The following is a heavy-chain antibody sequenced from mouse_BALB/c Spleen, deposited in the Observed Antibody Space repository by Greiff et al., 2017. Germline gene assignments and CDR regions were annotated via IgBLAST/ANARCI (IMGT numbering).Heavy chain of an antibody. CDR2: IWAGGST. CDR1: GFSLTSYG. CDR3: ARGSGSSYWYFDV. J-gene: IGHJ1*01. D-gene: IGHD1-1*01. V-gene: IGHV2-9*02. Sequence: VKLMESGPGLVAPSQSLSITCTVSGFSLTSYGVHWVRQPPGKGLEWLGVIWAGGSTNYNSALMSRLSISKDNSKSQVFLKMNSLQTDDTAMYYCARGSGSSYWYFDVWGAGTTVTVSS.